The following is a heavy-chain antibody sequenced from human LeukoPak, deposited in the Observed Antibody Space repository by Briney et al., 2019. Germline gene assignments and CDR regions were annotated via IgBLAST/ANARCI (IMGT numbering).Heavy chain of an antibody. Sequence: ASVKVSCKASGYTFTGYYMHWVRQAPGQGLEWMGWMNPNSGNTGYAQKFQGRVTITRNTSISTAYMELSSLRSDDTAVYYCARVDTSDYYYYYMDVWGKGTTVTVSS. V-gene: IGHV1-8*02. CDR2: MNPNSGNT. J-gene: IGHJ6*03. CDR3: ARVDTSDYYYYYMDV. CDR1: GYTFTGYY.